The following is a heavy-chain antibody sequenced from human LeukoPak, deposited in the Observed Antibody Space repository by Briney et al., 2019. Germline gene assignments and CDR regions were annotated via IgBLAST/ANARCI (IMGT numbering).Heavy chain of an antibody. D-gene: IGHD3-22*01. J-gene: IGHJ3*02. Sequence: NPSETLSLTCTVSGGSISPFYWNWIRQPPGKGPEWIGYIYYTGGTSYSPSLNSRATISVDTSKNQISLKLNSVTAADTAVYYCAGGRIVVANTGAFDIWGQGTMVPVSS. CDR3: AGGRIVVANTGAFDI. CDR1: GGSISPFY. CDR2: IYYTGGT. V-gene: IGHV4-59*12.